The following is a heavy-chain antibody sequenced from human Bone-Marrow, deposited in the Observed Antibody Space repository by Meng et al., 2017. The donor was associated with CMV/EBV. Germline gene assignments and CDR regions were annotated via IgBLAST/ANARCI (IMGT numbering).Heavy chain of an antibody. D-gene: IGHD1-26*01. Sequence: ASVKVSCKASGYTFTGYYMHWVRQAPGQGLEWMGWINPNSGATNYAQKFQGRVTMTRDTSISTAYMELSRLRSDDTAVYYCARERIVGATFDYWGQGTLVTVSS. CDR2: INPNSGAT. J-gene: IGHJ4*02. V-gene: IGHV1-2*02. CDR1: GYTFTGYY. CDR3: ARERIVGATFDY.